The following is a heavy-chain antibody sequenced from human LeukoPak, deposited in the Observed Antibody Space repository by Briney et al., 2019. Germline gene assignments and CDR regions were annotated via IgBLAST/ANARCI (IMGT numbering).Heavy chain of an antibody. CDR3: ARAKWGYAFEI. V-gene: IGHV4-59*01. D-gene: IGHD7-27*01. J-gene: IGHJ3*02. CDR1: RGSISSDF. CDR2: IFYSGST. Sequence: SETLSLTCTVSRGSISSDFWGWIRQPPGNGLQWIGHIFYSGSTNYNPSLKGRVTISMDTSKTQFSLKLTSVTAADTAVYYCARAKWGYAFEIWGQGTMVTVSS.